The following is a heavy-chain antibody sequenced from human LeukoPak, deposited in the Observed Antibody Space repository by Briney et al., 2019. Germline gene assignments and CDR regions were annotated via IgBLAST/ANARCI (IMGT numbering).Heavy chain of an antibody. CDR3: AREPYSSGWFDY. Sequence: GGSLRLSCAASGFPFSSYAMSWVRQAPGKGLEWVSAISGSGGRTYYADSVEGRFTISRDNSKNTLYLQMNSLRAEDTAVYYCAREPYSSGWFDYWGQGTLVTVSS. CDR2: ISGSGGRT. J-gene: IGHJ4*02. V-gene: IGHV3-23*01. CDR1: GFPFSSYA. D-gene: IGHD6-19*01.